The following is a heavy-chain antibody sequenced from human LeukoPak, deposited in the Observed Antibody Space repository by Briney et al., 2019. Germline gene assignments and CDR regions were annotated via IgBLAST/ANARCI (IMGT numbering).Heavy chain of an antibody. V-gene: IGHV4-39*01. CDR1: GGSISSSSYY. D-gene: IGHD3-3*01. J-gene: IGHJ4*02. Sequence: KPSETLSLTCTVSGGSISSSSYYWGWIRQPPGKGLEWIGSIYYSGSTYYNPSLKSRVTISVDTSKNQFSLKLSSVTAADTAVYYCARSPRWVIIPDYWGQGTLVTVSS. CDR3: ARSPRWVIIPDY. CDR2: IYYSGST.